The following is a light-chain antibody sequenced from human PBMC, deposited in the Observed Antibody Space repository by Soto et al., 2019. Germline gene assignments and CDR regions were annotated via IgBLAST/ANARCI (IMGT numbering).Light chain of an antibody. Sequence: QSALTQPASVSGSPGQSITISCTGTSSDVGGYNSVSWYQQHPGKAPKLMIYDVSHRPSGVSDRFSGYKSGNTTALTISGLQAEDEADYYCSSYTSSSLLVFGGGTKVTVL. CDR3: SSYTSSSLLV. CDR2: DVS. CDR1: SSDVGGYNS. V-gene: IGLV2-14*01. J-gene: IGLJ2*01.